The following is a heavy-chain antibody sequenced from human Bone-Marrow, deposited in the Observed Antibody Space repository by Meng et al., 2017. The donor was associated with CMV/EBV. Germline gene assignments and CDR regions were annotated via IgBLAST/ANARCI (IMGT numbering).Heavy chain of an antibody. CDR3: ARGSLEADEDPG. J-gene: IGHJ4*02. CDR2: INTITGDP. V-gene: IGHV7-4-1*02. CDR1: GYTFTSYA. D-gene: IGHD6-13*01. Sequence: GSEVKQPGASVKVPCRPSGYTFTSYAVNWVRPAPGQGLEWMGWINTITGDPTYAQGFTGRFVFSLDTSVSTAYLQISSLKTDDTAVYYCARGSLEADEDPGWGQGTLVTVSS.